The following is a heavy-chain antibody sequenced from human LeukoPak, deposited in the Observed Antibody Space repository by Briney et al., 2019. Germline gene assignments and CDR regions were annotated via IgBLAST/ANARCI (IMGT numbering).Heavy chain of an antibody. CDR2: ISAYNGNT. J-gene: IGHJ6*04. Sequence: ASVKVSCKASSYTFTSYGISWVRQAPGQGLEWVGWISAYNGNTNYAQKLQGRVTMTTDTSTSTAYMELRSLRSDDTAVYYCARAVTGYSSSWYGGYYYYYGMDVWGKGTTVTVSS. D-gene: IGHD6-13*01. CDR3: ARAVTGYSSSWYGGYYYYYGMDV. V-gene: IGHV1-18*04. CDR1: SYTFTSYG.